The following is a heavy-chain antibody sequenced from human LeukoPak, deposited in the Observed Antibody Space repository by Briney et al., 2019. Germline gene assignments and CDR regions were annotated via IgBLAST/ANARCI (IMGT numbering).Heavy chain of an antibody. CDR3: AREEGVVAALEWYFDY. CDR2: IKQGGSEK. CDR1: GFTFSSYS. J-gene: IGHJ4*02. Sequence: PGGSLRLSCAASGFTFSSYSMNWVRQAPGKGLEWVANIKQGGSEKYYVDSVKGRFTISRDNAKNSLYLQMNSLRAEDTAVYYCAREEGVVAALEWYFDYWGQGTLVTVSS. D-gene: IGHD2-15*01. V-gene: IGHV3-7*03.